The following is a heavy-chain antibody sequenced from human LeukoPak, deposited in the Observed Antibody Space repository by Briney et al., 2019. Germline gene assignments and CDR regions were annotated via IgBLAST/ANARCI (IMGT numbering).Heavy chain of an antibody. D-gene: IGHD4-23*01. CDR2: INHSGST. V-gene: IGHV4-34*01. J-gene: IGHJ4*02. Sequence: SETLSLTCAVYGGSFSGYYWSWVRQPPEKGLEWIGEINHSGSTNYNPSLKSRVTISVDTSKNQFSLKLSSVTAADTAVYYCARVRATTVVTRRKYFDYWGQGTLVTVSS. CDR1: GGSFSGYY. CDR3: ARVRATTVVTRRKYFDY.